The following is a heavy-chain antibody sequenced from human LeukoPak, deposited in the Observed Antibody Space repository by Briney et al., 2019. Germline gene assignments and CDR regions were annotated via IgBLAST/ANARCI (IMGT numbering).Heavy chain of an antibody. V-gene: IGHV3-53*01. CDR3: ARNLYYYDSSNYFYY. J-gene: IGHJ4*02. D-gene: IGHD3-22*01. Sequence: GGSLRLSCAAPGFTVSSNYMSWVRQAPGKGLEWVSVIYTGGSTYYADSVKGRFTISRDNSKNTLYLQMNSLRAEDTAVYYCARNLYYYDSSNYFYYWGQGTLVTVSS. CDR1: GFTVSSNY. CDR2: IYTGGST.